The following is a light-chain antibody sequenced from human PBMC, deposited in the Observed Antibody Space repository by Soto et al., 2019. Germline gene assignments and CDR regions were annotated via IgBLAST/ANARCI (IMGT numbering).Light chain of an antibody. J-gene: IGLJ1*01. CDR3: NSYTSSSTYV. CDR1: SSDVGGYNY. CDR2: DVS. Sequence: QSALTQPASVSGSPGQSITISCTGTSSDVGGYNYVSWYQHHPGEAPKVMIYDVSNRPSGISSRFSGSKSGNTASLTISGLQAEDEADYYCNSYTSSSTYVFGTGTKLTVL. V-gene: IGLV2-14*03.